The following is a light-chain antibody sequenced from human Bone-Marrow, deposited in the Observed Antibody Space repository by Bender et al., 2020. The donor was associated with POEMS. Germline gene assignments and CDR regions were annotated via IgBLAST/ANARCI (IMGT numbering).Light chain of an antibody. CDR1: ALPIQY. CDR2: RTI. Sequence: SYELPQPPSVSVSPGQTARITCSGDALPIQYTYWSHQRSGQAPLLVLYRTIERPSGIPDRFSGSGSGTKVTLTISGVQAEDEGDYYCQSADSSGTSRVVGGGTKLTVL. CDR3: QSADSSGTSRV. V-gene: IGLV3-25*02. J-gene: IGLJ3*02.